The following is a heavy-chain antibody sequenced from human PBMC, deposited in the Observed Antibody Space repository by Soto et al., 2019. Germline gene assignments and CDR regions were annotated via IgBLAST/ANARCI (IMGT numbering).Heavy chain of an antibody. Sequence: QITLKESGPTLVKPTQTLTLTCTFSGFSLSSTRMAVGWIRQPPGKALEWLALIYWDDDKRYNPFLKSRLTITKDTSKNQVVLTMSNIDPVDTARYYCAHIVVAGLGYYFDYWGQGTLVTVSS. CDR3: AHIVVAGLGYYFDY. V-gene: IGHV2-5*02. J-gene: IGHJ4*02. D-gene: IGHD6-19*01. CDR2: IYWDDDK. CDR1: GFSLSSTRMA.